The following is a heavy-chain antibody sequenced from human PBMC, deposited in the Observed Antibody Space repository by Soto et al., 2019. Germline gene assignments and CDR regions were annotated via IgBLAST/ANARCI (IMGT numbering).Heavy chain of an antibody. J-gene: IGHJ6*02. D-gene: IGHD6-6*01. CDR1: GGTFISYA. CDR2: IIPIFGTA. V-gene: IGHV1-69*13. CDR3: ARDLRYSSSSGYYYGMDV. Sequence: GASVKISCKASGGTFISYAISWVRQAPGQGLEWMGGIIPIFGTANYAQKFQGRVTITADESTSTAYMELSSPRSEDTAVYYCARDLRYSSSSGYYYGMDVWGQGTTVTSP.